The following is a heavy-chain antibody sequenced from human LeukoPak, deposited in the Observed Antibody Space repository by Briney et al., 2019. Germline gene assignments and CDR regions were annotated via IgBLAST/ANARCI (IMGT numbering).Heavy chain of an antibody. Sequence: ASVKVSCKASGYTFTSYGISWVRQAPGQGLEWMGWISAYNGNTNYAQKLQGRVTMTTDTSTSTAHMELRSLRSDDTAVYYCARSYPWGSAFDIWGQGTMVTVSS. CDR1: GYTFTSYG. V-gene: IGHV1-18*01. CDR2: ISAYNGNT. D-gene: IGHD7-27*01. CDR3: ARSYPWGSAFDI. J-gene: IGHJ3*02.